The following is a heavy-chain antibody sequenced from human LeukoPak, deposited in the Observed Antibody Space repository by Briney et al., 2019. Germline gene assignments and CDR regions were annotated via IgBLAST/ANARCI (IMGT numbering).Heavy chain of an antibody. CDR3: ARVTTVESFDY. D-gene: IGHD4-23*01. J-gene: IGHJ4*01. CDR1: GFTFSSYG. CDR2: ISYDGSNK. V-gene: IGHV3-30*03. Sequence: GGSLRLSCAASGFTFSSYGMHWVRQAPGKGLEWVAVISYDGSNKYYADSVKGRFTISRDNSKNTLYLQMNSLRAEDTAVYYCARVTTVESFDYWGQGTLVTVSS.